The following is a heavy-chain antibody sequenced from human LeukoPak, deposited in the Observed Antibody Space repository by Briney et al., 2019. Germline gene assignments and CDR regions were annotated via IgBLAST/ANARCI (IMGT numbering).Heavy chain of an antibody. CDR1: GFTFSSYS. V-gene: IGHV3-21*01. D-gene: IGHD6-19*01. CDR2: ISSSSSYI. J-gene: IGHJ4*02. Sequence: PGGSLRLSFAASGFTFSSYSMNWVRQAPGKGLEWVSSISSSSSYIYYAGSVKGRFTISRDNAKNSLYLQMNSLRAEDTAVYYCARDRIAVAGTFDYWGQGTLVTVSS. CDR3: ARDRIAVAGTFDY.